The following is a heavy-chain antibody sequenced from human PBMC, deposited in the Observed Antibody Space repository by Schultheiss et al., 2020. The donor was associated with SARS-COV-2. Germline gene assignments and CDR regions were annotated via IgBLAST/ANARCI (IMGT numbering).Heavy chain of an antibody. CDR1: GGSFSGYY. D-gene: IGHD2-15*01. CDR3: ARVVVVAATLGWFDP. CDR2: IYTSGST. J-gene: IGHJ5*02. V-gene: IGHV4-59*10. Sequence: SETLSLTCAVYGGSFSGYYWSWIRQPPGKGLEWIGRIYTSGSTNYNPSLKSRVTMSVDTSKNQFSLKLSSVTAADTAVYYCARVVVVAATLGWFDPWGQGTLVTVSS.